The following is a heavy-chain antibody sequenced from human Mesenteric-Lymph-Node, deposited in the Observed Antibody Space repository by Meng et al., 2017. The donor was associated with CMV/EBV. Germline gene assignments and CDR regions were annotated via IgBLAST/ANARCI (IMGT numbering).Heavy chain of an antibody. Sequence: GGSLRLSCAASGFTFSSYEMNWVRQAPGKGLEWVSYISSSGSTIYYADSVKGRFTISRDNSKNTLYLQMNSLRAEDTAVYYCAKGLYYDFWSGYPGFDYWGQGTLVTVSS. J-gene: IGHJ4*02. V-gene: IGHV3-48*03. CDR3: AKGLYYDFWSGYPGFDY. D-gene: IGHD3-3*01. CDR1: GFTFSSYE. CDR2: ISSSGSTI.